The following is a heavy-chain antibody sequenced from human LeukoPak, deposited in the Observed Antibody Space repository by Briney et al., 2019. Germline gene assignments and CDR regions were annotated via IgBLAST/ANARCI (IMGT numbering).Heavy chain of an antibody. CDR3: AREDSNSENF. J-gene: IGHJ4*02. CDR2: IAAYNGAT. V-gene: IGHV1-18*01. CDR1: SYPFTSYG. D-gene: IGHD2/OR15-2a*01. Sequence: ASVKVSCKASSYPFTSYGLTWVRQTPGQGLQWMGWIAAYNGATNYAQIFQGRISMTTDTSTNTGYMELRSLTSDDTAVYYCAREDSNSENFWGQGTLVTVSS.